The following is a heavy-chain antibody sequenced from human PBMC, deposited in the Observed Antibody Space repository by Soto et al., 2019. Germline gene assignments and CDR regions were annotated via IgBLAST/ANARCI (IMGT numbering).Heavy chain of an antibody. V-gene: IGHV3-21*01. CDR2: ISSSSSYI. CDR3: ARDIIGSGWYGMDV. D-gene: IGHD6-19*01. Sequence: GGSLRLSCAASGFTFSSYSMNWVRQAPGKGLEWVSSISSSSSYIYYADSVKGRFTISRDNAKNSLYLQMNGLRAEDTAVYYCARDIIGSGWYGMDVWGQGTTVTVSS. J-gene: IGHJ6*02. CDR1: GFTFSSYS.